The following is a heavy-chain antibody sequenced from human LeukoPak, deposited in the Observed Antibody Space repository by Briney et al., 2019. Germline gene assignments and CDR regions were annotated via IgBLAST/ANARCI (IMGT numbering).Heavy chain of an antibody. CDR2: INHSGGT. D-gene: IGHD2/OR15-2a*01. CDR1: GGSFTAYY. J-gene: IGHJ4*02. Sequence: SETLSLTCAVYGGSFTAYYWSWIRQPPGKGLEWIGEINHSGGTNYNPSLKSRVTISVDTSKNQFSLKLSSVTAADTAIYYCARVDKNGGTTFNYWGQGTLVTVSP. CDR3: ARVDKNGGTTFNY. V-gene: IGHV4-34*01.